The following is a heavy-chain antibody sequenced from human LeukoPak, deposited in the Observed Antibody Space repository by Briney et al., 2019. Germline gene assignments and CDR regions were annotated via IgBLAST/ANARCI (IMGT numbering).Heavy chain of an antibody. D-gene: IGHD3-10*01. V-gene: IGHV4-39*01. Sequence: SETLSLTCTVSGGSISIVNYFWGWVRQPPGKGLEWIGSIYYAGSTYYNPSLRGRVTLPVDPSKNQFSLKLSSVTAADTAVYYCARRTGFGDSDYWGQGTLVTVSS. CDR2: IYYAGST. J-gene: IGHJ4*02. CDR1: GGSISIVNYF. CDR3: ARRTGFGDSDY.